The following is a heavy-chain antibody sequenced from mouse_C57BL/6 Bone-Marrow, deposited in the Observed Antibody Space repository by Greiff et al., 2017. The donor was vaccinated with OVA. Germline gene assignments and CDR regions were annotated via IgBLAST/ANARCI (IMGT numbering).Heavy chain of an antibody. Sequence: EVQGVESGGGLVKPGGSLKLSCAASGFTFSSYTMSWVRQTPEKRLEWVATISGGGGNTYYPDSVKGRFTISRDNAKNTLYLQMSSLRSEDTALYYCARKAFYYYGMDYWGQGTSVTVSS. V-gene: IGHV5-9*01. CDR3: ARKAFYYYGMDY. CDR1: GFTFSSYT. CDR2: ISGGGGNT. J-gene: IGHJ4*01.